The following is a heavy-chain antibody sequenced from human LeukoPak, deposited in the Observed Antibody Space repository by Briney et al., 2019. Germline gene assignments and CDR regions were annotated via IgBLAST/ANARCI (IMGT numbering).Heavy chain of an antibody. V-gene: IGHV3-9*01. CDR2: ISWNSGSM. Sequence: GRSLRLSCVASGFTFDDYAMHWVRQAPGKGLEWVSGISWNSGSMGYADSVKGRFTISRDNSKNTLYLQMNSLRAEDTAVYYCAKSNDYGDYIFDYWGQGTLVTVSS. CDR1: GFTFDDYA. CDR3: AKSNDYGDYIFDY. D-gene: IGHD4-17*01. J-gene: IGHJ4*02.